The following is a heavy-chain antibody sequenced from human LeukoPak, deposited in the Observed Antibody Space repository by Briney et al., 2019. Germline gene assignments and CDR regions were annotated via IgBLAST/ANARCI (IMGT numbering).Heavy chain of an antibody. CDR1: GGSFSGYY. CDR3: ARDVLRYFDWLLFDQDTDV. J-gene: IGHJ6*04. D-gene: IGHD3-9*01. V-gene: IGHV4-34*01. Sequence: DPSETLSLTCAVYGGSFSGYYWSWIRQPPEKGLEWIGSIYYSGSTYYNPSLKSRVTISVDTSKNQFSLKLSSVTAADTAVYYCARDVLRYFDWLLFDQDTDVWGKGTTVTVSS. CDR2: IYYSGST.